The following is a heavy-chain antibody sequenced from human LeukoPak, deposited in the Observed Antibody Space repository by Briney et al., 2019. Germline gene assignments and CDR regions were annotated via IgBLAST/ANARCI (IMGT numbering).Heavy chain of an antibody. Sequence: SGGSLRLSCAASGFPFDDYAMHWVRQAPGKGLEWVSGISWNSGSIGYADSVKGRFTISRDNAKNSLYLQMNSLRAEDMALYYCARGGYSYGRSKFDYWGQGTLVTVSS. D-gene: IGHD5-18*01. CDR3: ARGGYSYGRSKFDY. V-gene: IGHV3-9*03. CDR2: ISWNSGSI. CDR1: GFPFDDYA. J-gene: IGHJ4*02.